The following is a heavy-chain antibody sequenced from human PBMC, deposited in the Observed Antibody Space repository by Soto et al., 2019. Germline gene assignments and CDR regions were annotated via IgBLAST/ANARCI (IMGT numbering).Heavy chain of an antibody. CDR3: AKRKYSSSWYRGGFDC. V-gene: IGHV3-30*18. Sequence: QVQLVESGGGVVQPGRSLRLSCAASGFTFSSYAMHWVRQAPGKGLEWVALTSYDGGNKYYADSVKGRFTISRDNSKNTLLLQMNSLRPEDTAVYYCAKRKYSSSWYRGGFDCWGQGALVTVSS. CDR1: GFTFSSYA. D-gene: IGHD6-13*01. J-gene: IGHJ4*02. CDR2: TSYDGGNK.